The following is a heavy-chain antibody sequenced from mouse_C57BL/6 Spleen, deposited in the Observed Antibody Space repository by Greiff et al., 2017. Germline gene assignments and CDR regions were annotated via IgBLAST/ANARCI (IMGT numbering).Heavy chain of an antibody. D-gene: IGHD2-1*01. J-gene: IGHJ4*01. V-gene: IGHV2-9-1*01. CDR1: GFSLTSYA. Sequence: QVQLKESGPGLVAPSQSLSITCTVSGFSLTSYAISWVRQPPGKGLEWLGVIRTGGGTNYNSAHKSRLSISKDNSKSQVFLKMNSLQTDDKARYYCARAYGNYNAMGYWGQGTSVTVSS. CDR3: ARAYGNYNAMGY. CDR2: IRTGGGT.